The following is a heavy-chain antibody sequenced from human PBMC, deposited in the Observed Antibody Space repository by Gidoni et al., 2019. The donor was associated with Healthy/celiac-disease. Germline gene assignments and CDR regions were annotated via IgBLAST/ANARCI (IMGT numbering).Heavy chain of an antibody. CDR2: IYYSGST. CDR3: ARVREDIVGGFDP. CDR1: GGSLRSGDYY. Sequence: QVQLQESGPGLVKPSQTLSLTCTVAGGSLRSGDYYWSWIRQPPGKGLEWIGYIYYSGSTYYNPSLKSRVTISVDTSKNQFSLKLSSVTAADTAVYYCARVREDIVGGFDPWGQGTLVTVSS. D-gene: IGHD2-15*01. V-gene: IGHV4-30-4*01. J-gene: IGHJ5*02.